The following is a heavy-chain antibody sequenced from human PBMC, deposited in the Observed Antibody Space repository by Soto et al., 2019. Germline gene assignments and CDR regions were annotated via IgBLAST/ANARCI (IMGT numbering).Heavy chain of an antibody. CDR2: IVVGSGDT. Sequence: MQLVQSGPDVKNHGSSVRVSCKASGFTFTNSAVQWVRQARGQRLEWIGWIVVGSGDTNYAQKFQERVTITRDMTTSTAYMEMRSLRSEDTAVYYCARPGYMFSNEYDIWGQGTLVTVSS. V-gene: IGHV1-58*01. CDR1: GFTFTNSA. CDR3: ARPGYMFSNEYDI. J-gene: IGHJ3*02. D-gene: IGHD3-10*02.